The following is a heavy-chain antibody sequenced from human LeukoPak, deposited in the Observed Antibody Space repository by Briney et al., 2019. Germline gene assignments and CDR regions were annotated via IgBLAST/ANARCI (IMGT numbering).Heavy chain of an antibody. V-gene: IGHV3-23*01. CDR1: GITLSNYG. Sequence: GGSLRLSCAVSGITLSNYGMSWVRHPPGKGLEWVAGISGSGGGTNYADSVKGRFTISRDNPRNTLYLQMNSLRAEDTAVYFCAKRGVVIRVILVGFHKEAYYFDSWGQGALVTVSS. J-gene: IGHJ4*02. CDR3: AKRGVVIRVILVGFHKEAYYFDS. CDR2: ISGSGGGT. D-gene: IGHD3-22*01.